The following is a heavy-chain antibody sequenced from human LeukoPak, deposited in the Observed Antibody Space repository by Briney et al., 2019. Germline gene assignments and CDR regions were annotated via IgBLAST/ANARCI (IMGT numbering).Heavy chain of an antibody. Sequence: ASQTLSLTCAISGDIVSSNSAVWNWIRQSPSRGLEWLGRTYYRSKWYNDYAVSVKSRITINPDTSKNQFSLQLNSETPEDTAVYYCARDHPHDYGSGSYFRVLDYWGQGTLVTVSS. V-gene: IGHV6-1*01. CDR1: GDIVSSNSAV. D-gene: IGHD3-10*01. CDR2: TYYRSKWYN. J-gene: IGHJ4*02. CDR3: ARDHPHDYGSGSYFRVLDY.